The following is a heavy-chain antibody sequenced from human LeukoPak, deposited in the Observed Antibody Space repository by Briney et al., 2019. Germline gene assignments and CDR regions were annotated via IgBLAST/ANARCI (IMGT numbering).Heavy chain of an antibody. D-gene: IGHD4/OR15-4a*01. CDR1: DYSISSIHC. J-gene: IGHJ4*02. V-gene: IGHV4-38-2*02. CDR3: ARETGGSYGENYLGY. Sequence: SETLSLTCTVSDYSISSIHCWGWIRQPPGKGLEWIGRACHSGSTYYNPSLKSRVTISIDTSKNQFSLKMSSVTAADTAVYYCARETGGSYGENYLGYWGQGTLVTVSS. CDR2: ACHSGST.